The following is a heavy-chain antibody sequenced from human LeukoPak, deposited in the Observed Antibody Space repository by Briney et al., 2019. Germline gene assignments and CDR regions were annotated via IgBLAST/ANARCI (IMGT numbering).Heavy chain of an antibody. D-gene: IGHD4-11*01. V-gene: IGHV3-7*01. J-gene: IGHJ6*02. Sequence: GGSLRLSCAASGFTFSSYWMSWVRQAPGKGLEWVANIKQDGSEKYYVDSVKGRFTISRDNAKNSLYLQMNSLRAEDTAVYYCARDSNSYYYYYGMDVWGQGTTVTVSS. CDR2: IKQDGSEK. CDR1: GFTFSSYW. CDR3: ARDSNSYYYYYGMDV.